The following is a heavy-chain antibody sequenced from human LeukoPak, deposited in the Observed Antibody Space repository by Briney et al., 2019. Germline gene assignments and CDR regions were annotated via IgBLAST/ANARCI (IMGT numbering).Heavy chain of an antibody. J-gene: IGHJ4*02. CDR3: ARGTPSCSSASCYNY. V-gene: IGHV1-24*01. CDR1: GYTLTELS. CDR2: FDPEDGET. D-gene: IGHD2-2*02. Sequence: ASVKVSCKVSGYTLTELSMHWVRQAPGKGLEWMGGFDPEDGETIYAQKFQGRVTMTRDTSISTAYMELSSLRSEDTAVYYCARGTPSCSSASCYNYWGQGTLVIVSS.